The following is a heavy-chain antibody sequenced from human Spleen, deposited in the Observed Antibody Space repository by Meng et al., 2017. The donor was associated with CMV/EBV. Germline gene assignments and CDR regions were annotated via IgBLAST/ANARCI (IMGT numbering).Heavy chain of an antibody. D-gene: IGHD3-3*01. CDR2: INHSGST. Sequence: SFIGYYWSWIRQPPGKGLEWIGEINHSGSTNYNPSLKRRVTISVDTSKNQFSLKLSSVTAADTAVYYCARGPLITIFGVVIRRWFDPWGQGTLVTVSS. J-gene: IGHJ5*02. CDR1: SFIGYY. V-gene: IGHV4-34*01. CDR3: ARGPLITIFGVVIRRWFDP.